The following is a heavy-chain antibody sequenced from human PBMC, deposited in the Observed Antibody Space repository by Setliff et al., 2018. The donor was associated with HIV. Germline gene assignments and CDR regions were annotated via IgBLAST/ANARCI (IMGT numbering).Heavy chain of an antibody. Sequence: SETLSLTCSVSGASVNYNTWSWIRQAPGKGLQWIGFIYNSVTTNYNPSLKSRATISLDTSKNQFSLKLTSVTAADAAVYYCARGGTSSNWFGPWGQGTLVTVSS. CDR3: ARGGTSSNWFGP. CDR2: IYNSVTT. D-gene: IGHD2-2*01. CDR1: GASVNYNT. J-gene: IGHJ5*02. V-gene: IGHV4-59*02.